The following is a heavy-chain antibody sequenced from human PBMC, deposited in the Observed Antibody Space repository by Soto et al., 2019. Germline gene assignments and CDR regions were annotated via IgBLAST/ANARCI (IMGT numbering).Heavy chain of an antibody. Sequence: GASVKVSCKASGYTFTSYGISWVRQAPGQGLEWMGWISAYNGNTNYAQKLQGRVTMTTDTSTSTAYMELRSLRSDDTAVYYCARDLVVVAQRYNWFDPWGQGTVVTVSS. CDR3: ARDLVVVAQRYNWFDP. D-gene: IGHD2-15*01. J-gene: IGHJ5*02. V-gene: IGHV1-18*01. CDR1: GYTFTSYG. CDR2: ISAYNGNT.